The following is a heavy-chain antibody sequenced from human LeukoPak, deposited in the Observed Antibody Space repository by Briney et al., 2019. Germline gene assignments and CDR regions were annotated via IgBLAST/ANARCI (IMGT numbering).Heavy chain of an antibody. J-gene: IGHJ4*02. V-gene: IGHV1-2*06. Sequence: GASVKVSCKASGYTFTGYYMHWVRQAPGQGLEWMGRINPNSGGTNYAQKFQGRVTMTRDTSISTAYMELSRLRSDDTAVYYCASGSSTMWGKQWLVVDYWGQGTLVTVSS. D-gene: IGHD6-19*01. CDR2: INPNSGGT. CDR3: ASGSSTMWGKQWLVVDY. CDR1: GYTFTGYY.